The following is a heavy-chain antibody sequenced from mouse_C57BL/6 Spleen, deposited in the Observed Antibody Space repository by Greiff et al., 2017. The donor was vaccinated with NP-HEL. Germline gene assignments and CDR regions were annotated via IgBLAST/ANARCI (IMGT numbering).Heavy chain of an antibody. CDR2: IDPSDSYT. D-gene: IGHD2-5*01. CDR3: ARAYYSNYGAWFAY. J-gene: IGHJ3*01. Sequence: QVQLQQPGAELVMPGASVKLSCKASGYTFTSYWMHWVKQRPGQGLEWIGEIDPSDSYTNYNQKFKGKSTLTVDTSSSTAYMQLSSLTSEDSAVYYCARAYYSNYGAWFAYWGQGTLVTVSA. CDR1: GYTFTSYW. V-gene: IGHV1-69*01.